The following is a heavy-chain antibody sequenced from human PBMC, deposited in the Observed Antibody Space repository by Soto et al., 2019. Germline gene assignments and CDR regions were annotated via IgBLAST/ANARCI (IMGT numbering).Heavy chain of an antibody. CDR2: INPNSGGT. CDR3: ARGLAYYYDSSGYYRGFDY. CDR1: GYTFTGYY. J-gene: IGHJ4*02. D-gene: IGHD3-22*01. V-gene: IGHV1-2*04. Sequence: ASVKVSCKASGYTFTGYYMHWVRQAPGQGLEWMGWINPNSGGTNYAQKFQGWVTMTRDTSISTAYMELSRLRSDDTAVYYCARGLAYYYDSSGYYRGFDYWGQGTLVTVSS.